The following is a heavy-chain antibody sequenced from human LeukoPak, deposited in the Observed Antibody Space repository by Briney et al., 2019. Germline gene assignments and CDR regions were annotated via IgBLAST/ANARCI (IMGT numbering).Heavy chain of an antibody. J-gene: IGHJ6*03. CDR3: AKVRLGYCSSTSCYPDYYYMDV. Sequence: GGSLRLSCAASGFTFSSYAMSWVRQAPGKGLEWVSAISGSGGSTYYADSVKGRFTISRDNSKNTLYLQMNSLRAEDTAVYYCAKVRLGYCSSTSCYPDYYYMDVWGKGTTVTVSS. CDR1: GFTFSSYA. D-gene: IGHD2-2*01. CDR2: ISGSGGST. V-gene: IGHV3-23*01.